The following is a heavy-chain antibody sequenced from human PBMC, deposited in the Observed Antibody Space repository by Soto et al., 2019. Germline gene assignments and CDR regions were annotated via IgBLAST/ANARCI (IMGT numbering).Heavy chain of an antibody. CDR3: ARIYGALDDGMDV. D-gene: IGHD4-17*01. J-gene: IGHJ6*02. Sequence: QVQLQESGPGLVKPSQTLSLTCTVSGGSISSADYYWSWIRQPPGKGLEWIGYIYYSGSTYYNPSHKSRITISVDTSKNQFSLKLSSVTAADTAVYYCARIYGALDDGMDVWGQGTTVTVSS. V-gene: IGHV4-30-4*01. CDR1: GGSISSADYY. CDR2: IYYSGST.